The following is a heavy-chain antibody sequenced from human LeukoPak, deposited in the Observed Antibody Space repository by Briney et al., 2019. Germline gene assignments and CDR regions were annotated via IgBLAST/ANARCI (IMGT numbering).Heavy chain of an antibody. CDR3: ARSELAARAGIGYYYYMDV. J-gene: IGHJ6*03. Sequence: GASVKVSCKASGGTFSSYAISWVRQAPGQGLEWMGGIIPIFGTANYAQKFQGRVTITADESTSTAYMELSSLRSEDTAVYYCARSELAARAGIGYYYYMDVWGKGTTVTVSS. D-gene: IGHD6-6*01. CDR2: IIPIFGTA. CDR1: GGTFSSYA. V-gene: IGHV1-69*13.